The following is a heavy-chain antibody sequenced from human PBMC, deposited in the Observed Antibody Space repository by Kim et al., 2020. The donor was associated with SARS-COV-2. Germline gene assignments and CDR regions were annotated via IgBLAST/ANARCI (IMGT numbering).Heavy chain of an antibody. V-gene: IGHV4-59*01. CDR1: GGSINSDL. D-gene: IGHD3-10*01. CDR2: INHSGST. CDR3: ARQETSGWFDP. Sequence: SETLSLTCTVSGGSINSDLWSWIRQPPGKRLEWLGHINHSGSTNYNPSLKSRVTISVDTSKSQFSLKVNSVTAADTAVYYCARQETSGWFDPWGQGTLVTVSS. J-gene: IGHJ5*02.